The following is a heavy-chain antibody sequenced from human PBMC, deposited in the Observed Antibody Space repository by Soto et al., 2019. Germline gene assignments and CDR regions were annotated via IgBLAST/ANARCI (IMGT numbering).Heavy chain of an antibody. J-gene: IGHJ4*02. V-gene: IGHV4-59*08. CDR2: IYYSGST. CDR3: ARAGVVGATALDY. CDR1: GGSISRYY. Sequence: TLSLTCTVSGGSISRYYWSWIRQPPGKGLEWIGYIYYSGSTNYNPSLKSRVTISVDTSKNQFSLKLSSVTAADTAVYYCARAGVVGATALDYWVQGTLVTVS. D-gene: IGHD1-26*01.